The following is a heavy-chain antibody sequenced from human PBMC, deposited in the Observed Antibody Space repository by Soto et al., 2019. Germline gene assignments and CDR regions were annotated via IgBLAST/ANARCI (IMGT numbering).Heavy chain of an antibody. D-gene: IGHD3-3*01. CDR2: IYYSGST. CDR1: GGSISSSSYY. V-gene: IGHV4-39*01. Sequence: PSETLSLTCTVSGGSISSSSYYWGWIRQPPGKGLEWIGSIYYSGSTYYNPSLKSRVTISVDTAYLQMNSLKTEDTAVYFCTRQWLLWGPFDYWGQGTPVTVSS. J-gene: IGHJ4*02. CDR3: TRQWLLWGPFDY.